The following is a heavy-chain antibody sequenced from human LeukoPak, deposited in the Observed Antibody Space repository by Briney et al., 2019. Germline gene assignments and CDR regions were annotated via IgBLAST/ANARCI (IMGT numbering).Heavy chain of an antibody. CDR3: ARSSRAGGRFLEWSLSRPKTDY. Sequence: SETLSLTCTVSGGSISSGGYYWSWIRQPPGKGLEWIRYIYHSGSTYYNPSLKSRVTISVDRSKNQFSLKLSSVTAADTAVYYCARSSRAGGRFLEWSLSRPKTDYWGQGTLVTVSS. V-gene: IGHV4-30-2*01. D-gene: IGHD3-3*01. J-gene: IGHJ4*02. CDR2: IYHSGST. CDR1: GGSISSGGYY.